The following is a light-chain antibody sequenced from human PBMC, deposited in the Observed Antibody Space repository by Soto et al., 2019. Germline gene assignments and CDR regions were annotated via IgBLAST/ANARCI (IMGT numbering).Light chain of an antibody. V-gene: IGLV2-11*01. J-gene: IGLJ1*01. CDR2: DVS. CDR3: CSYAGSYSYV. CDR1: SSDVGGYNY. Sequence: QSVLTQPRSVSGSPGQSVTISCTGTSSDVGGYNYVSWYQEQPGKAPKLMIYDVSKRPSGVPYRFSGSKSGNTASLTISGLQDEDEADYYCCSYAGSYSYVFGTGTKLTVL.